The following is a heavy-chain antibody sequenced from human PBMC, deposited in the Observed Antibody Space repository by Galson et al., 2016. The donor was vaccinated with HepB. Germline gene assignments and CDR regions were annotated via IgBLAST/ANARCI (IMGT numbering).Heavy chain of an antibody. Sequence: SVKVSCKASGGAFSSYALSWVRQAPGQGLEWVGGIIPSFGTAHYAQKFQGRVTIRADESTSTVYMELSSLRPEDTAVYYCARSLGEAGSDHWGRGTLVIVSS. D-gene: IGHD3-16*01. CDR1: GGAFSSYA. V-gene: IGHV1-69*13. J-gene: IGHJ4*02. CDR2: IIPSFGTA. CDR3: ARSLGEAGSDH.